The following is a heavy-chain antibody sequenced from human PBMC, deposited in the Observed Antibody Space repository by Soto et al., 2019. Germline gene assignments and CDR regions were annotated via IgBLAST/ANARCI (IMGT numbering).Heavy chain of an antibody. Sequence: SETLSLTCTVSGGSIGSYYWSWIRQPPGKGLEWIGYIYYSGSTNYNPSLKSRVTISVDTSKNQFSLKLSSVTAADTAVYYCARDSLPPYDILTGYPNGYWFDPWGQGTLVTVS. J-gene: IGHJ5*02. CDR3: ARDSLPPYDILTGYPNGYWFDP. CDR2: IYYSGST. V-gene: IGHV4-59*01. D-gene: IGHD3-9*01. CDR1: GGSIGSYY.